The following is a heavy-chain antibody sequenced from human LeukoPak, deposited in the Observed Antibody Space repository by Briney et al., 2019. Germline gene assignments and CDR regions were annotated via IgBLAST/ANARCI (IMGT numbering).Heavy chain of an antibody. CDR2: INHSGST. Sequence: SETLSLTCAVYGGSFSGYYWSWIRQPPGKGLEWIGEINHSGSTNYNPSLKSRVTISVDTSKNQFSLKLSSVTAADTAVYYCARDRVVGATKHYYGMDVWGQGTTVTVSS. D-gene: IGHD1-26*01. CDR3: ARDRVVGATKHYYGMDV. CDR1: GGSFSGYY. V-gene: IGHV4-34*01. J-gene: IGHJ6*02.